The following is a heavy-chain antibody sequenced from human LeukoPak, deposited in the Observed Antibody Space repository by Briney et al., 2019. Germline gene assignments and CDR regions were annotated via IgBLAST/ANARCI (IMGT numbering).Heavy chain of an antibody. D-gene: IGHD6-6*01. V-gene: IGHV5-51*01. CDR2: IYPGDSDT. J-gene: IGHJ4*02. Sequence: GESLKISCKGSGYSFTSYWIGWVRQMPGKGLEWMGIIYPGDSDTRYSPSFQGQVTISADKSISTAYLQWSSLKASDTAMYHCARHSVITSRIAARILDYWGQGTLVTVSS. CDR3: ARHSVITSRIAARILDY. CDR1: GYSFTSYW.